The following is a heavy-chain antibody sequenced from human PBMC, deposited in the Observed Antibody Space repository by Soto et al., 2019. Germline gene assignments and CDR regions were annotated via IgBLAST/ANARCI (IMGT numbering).Heavy chain of an antibody. D-gene: IGHD1-26*01. J-gene: IGHJ4*02. CDR2: MSSDGSKI. V-gene: IGHV3-30*18. CDR3: GKDEGVGGTLGLFDY. CDR1: GFDFTYYA. Sequence: QVQLVESGGGAVQPGESLRLSCVASGFDFTYYAMHWVRQSPGKGLESVAVMSSDGSKIHHTDSVKGRFTISRDNFKNTLYLQMNSLRKEDTAVYFCGKDEGVGGTLGLFDYWGQGTLVSVSS.